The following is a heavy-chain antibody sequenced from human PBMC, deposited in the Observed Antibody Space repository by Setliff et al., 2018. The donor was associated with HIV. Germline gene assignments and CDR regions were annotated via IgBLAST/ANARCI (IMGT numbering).Heavy chain of an antibody. CDR2: SNEDGSFT. V-gene: IGHV3-74*03. J-gene: IGHJ4*02. D-gene: IGHD2-2*01. CDR3: ASHFGYCSSTSCEGY. Sequence: GGSLRLSCAASGFTFSTNWMHWVRQGPGKGLVWVSRSNEDGSFTSYADSVKGRFTISRDNAKNSLYLQMNSLRAEDTAVYYCASHFGYCSSTSCEGYWGQGALVTVSS. CDR1: GFTFSTNW.